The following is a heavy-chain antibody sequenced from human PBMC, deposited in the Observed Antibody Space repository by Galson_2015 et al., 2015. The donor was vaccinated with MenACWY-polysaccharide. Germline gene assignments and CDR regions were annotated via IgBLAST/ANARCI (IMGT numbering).Heavy chain of an antibody. Sequence: SLRLSCAASGFSMISYAVNWVRQAPGKGLEWVGVISGSGIDIRYADSVKGRFTISRDTSKSTLYLQMDSVRAEDTAKYYCAKSSQWGAAAVGSFDHWGQGTLVTVSS. D-gene: IGHD6-13*01. J-gene: IGHJ4*02. CDR2: ISGSGIDI. V-gene: IGHV3-23*01. CDR3: AKSSQWGAAAVGSFDH. CDR1: GFSMISYA.